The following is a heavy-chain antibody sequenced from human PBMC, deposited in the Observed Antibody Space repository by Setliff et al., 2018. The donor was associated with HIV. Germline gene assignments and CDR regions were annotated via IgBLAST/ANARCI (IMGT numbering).Heavy chain of an antibody. D-gene: IGHD6-19*01. V-gene: IGHV7-4-1*02. Sequence: ASVKVSCKASGYTFTTYSMNWVRQAPGQGLEWMGWINTNTGNPTYAQAFTGRFAFSLDTSVSTAYLQISSLKAEDTAIYYCARDWYAVAGTGFDYWGQGTLVTV. CDR1: GYTFTTYS. CDR2: INTNTGNP. J-gene: IGHJ4*02. CDR3: ARDWYAVAGTGFDY.